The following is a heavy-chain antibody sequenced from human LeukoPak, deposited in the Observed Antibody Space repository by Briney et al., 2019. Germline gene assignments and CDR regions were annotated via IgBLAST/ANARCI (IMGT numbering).Heavy chain of an antibody. J-gene: IGHJ4*02. Sequence: SVKVSCKASGGTFSSYAISWVRQAPGQGLEWMGGIIPIFGTANYAQKFQGRVTITADESTSTAYMELSSLRSEDTAVYYCARDRSDYSAGSFDYWGQGTLVTVSS. CDR1: GGTFSSYA. CDR3: ARDRSDYSAGSFDY. V-gene: IGHV1-69*13. D-gene: IGHD4-17*01. CDR2: IIPIFGTA.